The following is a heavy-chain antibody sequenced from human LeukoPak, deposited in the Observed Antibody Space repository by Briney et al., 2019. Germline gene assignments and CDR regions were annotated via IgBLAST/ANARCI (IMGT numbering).Heavy chain of an antibody. CDR3: AKESYDSSGNWFDP. J-gene: IGHJ5*02. Sequence: PSETLSLTCAVSGYSISSGYYWGWIRQPAGKGLEWIGRIYTSGSTNYNPSLKSRVTISVDTSKNQFSLKLSSVTAADTAVYYCAKESYDSSGNWFDPWGQGTLVTVSS. D-gene: IGHD3-22*01. CDR1: GYSISSGYY. CDR2: IYTSGST. V-gene: IGHV4-61*02.